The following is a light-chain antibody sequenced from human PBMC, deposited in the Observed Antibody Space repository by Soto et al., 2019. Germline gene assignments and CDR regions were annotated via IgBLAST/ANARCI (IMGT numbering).Light chain of an antibody. J-gene: IGKJ1*01. V-gene: IGKV3-15*01. CDR1: QSVSRN. CDR3: QQYNNWLWT. CDR2: DAS. Sequence: EIVMTQSPATLSVSPGERATLSCRASQSVSRNVVWYQQKPGQAPRLLIHDASTRATGISVRFSGSGSGTEFTLTISSLQSEDFAVYYCQQYNNWLWTF.